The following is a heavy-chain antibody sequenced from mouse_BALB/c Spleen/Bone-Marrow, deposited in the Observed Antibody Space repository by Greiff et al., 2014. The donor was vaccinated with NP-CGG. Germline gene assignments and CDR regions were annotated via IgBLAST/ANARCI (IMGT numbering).Heavy chain of an antibody. CDR1: GFNIKDTY. CDR2: IDPANGNN. J-gene: IGHJ3*01. D-gene: IGHD1-1*01. V-gene: IGHV14-3*02. CDR3: ANYYYGSSLFAY. Sequence: EVQLQQSGAELVKPGDSVKLSCTASGFNIKDTYMHWVKQRPEQRLEWIGRIDPANGNNKYDPKLKGKATITADTSSNTAYLQLSSLTSEDTAVYYCANYYYGSSLFAYWGQGTLVTVSA.